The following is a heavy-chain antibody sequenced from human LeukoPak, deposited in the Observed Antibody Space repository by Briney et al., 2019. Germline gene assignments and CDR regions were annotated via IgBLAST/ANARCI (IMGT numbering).Heavy chain of an antibody. V-gene: IGHV4-61*01. CDR1: GGSVSSGSYY. CDR3: ARAPIRSAPFDY. CDR2: IYYSGST. Sequence: SETLSLTCIVSGGSVSSGSYYWSWIRQPPGKGLEWIGYIYYSGSTNYNPSLKSRVTISVDRSKNQFSLKLSSVTAADTAVYYCARAPIRSAPFDYWGQGTLVTVSS. D-gene: IGHD5-24*01. J-gene: IGHJ4*02.